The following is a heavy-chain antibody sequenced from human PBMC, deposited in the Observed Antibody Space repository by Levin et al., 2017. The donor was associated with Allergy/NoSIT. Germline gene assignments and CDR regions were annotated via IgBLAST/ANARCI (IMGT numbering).Heavy chain of an antibody. Sequence: QPGGSLRLSCAASAFTFSSSWMSWVRQAPGKGLEWVANIKQDGSEKYYVDSVKGRFTISRDNAKNSLYLQMSSLRAEDTAVYYCARDTPNQGWYFDLWGRGTLVTVSS. CDR1: AFTFSSSW. V-gene: IGHV3-7*04. J-gene: IGHJ2*01. CDR3: ARDTPNQGWYFDL. CDR2: IKQDGSEK.